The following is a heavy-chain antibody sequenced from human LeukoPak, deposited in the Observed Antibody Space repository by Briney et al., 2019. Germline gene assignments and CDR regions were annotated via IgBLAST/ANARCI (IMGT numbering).Heavy chain of an antibody. Sequence: GGSLRLSCAASGFTVSSNYMSWVRQAPGKGLEWVSVIYSGGSTYYADSVKGRFTISRDNSKNTLYLQMNSLRAEDTAVYYCARDSGGGYRVQFELWGQGTLVTVSS. CDR2: IYSGGST. V-gene: IGHV3-53*01. CDR3: ARDSGGGYRVQFEL. D-gene: IGHD3-22*01. J-gene: IGHJ4*02. CDR1: GFTVSSNY.